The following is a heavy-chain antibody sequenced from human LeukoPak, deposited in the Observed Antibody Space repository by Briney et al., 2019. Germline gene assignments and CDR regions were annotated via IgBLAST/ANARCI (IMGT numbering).Heavy chain of an antibody. CDR2: IYYSGST. CDR1: GGSISSSSYY. D-gene: IGHD5-18*01. V-gene: IGHV4-39*02. CDR3: ARDLDTAMVKGVFAFDI. Sequence: PSETLSLTCTVSGGSISSSSYYWGWIRQPPGKGLEWIGSIYYSGSTYYNPSLKSRVTISVDTSKNQFSLKLSSVTAADTAVYYCARDLDTAMVKGVFAFDIWGQGTMVTVSS. J-gene: IGHJ3*02.